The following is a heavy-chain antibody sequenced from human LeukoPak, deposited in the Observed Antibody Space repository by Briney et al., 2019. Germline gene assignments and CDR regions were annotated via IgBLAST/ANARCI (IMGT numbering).Heavy chain of an antibody. D-gene: IGHD3-16*01. Sequence: GGSLRLSCAASGFTFSSYEMNWVRQAPGKGLEWVSYISSSGSTEYYADSVKGRFTISRDDAKNSLYLQMNSLRAEDTAVDYCARGGYSFDYWGQGTLVTVSS. CDR3: ARGGYSFDY. CDR1: GFTFSSYE. V-gene: IGHV3-48*03. J-gene: IGHJ4*02. CDR2: ISSSGSTE.